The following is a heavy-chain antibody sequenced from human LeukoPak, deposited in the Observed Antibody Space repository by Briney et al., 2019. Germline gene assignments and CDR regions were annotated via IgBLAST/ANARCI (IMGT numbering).Heavy chain of an antibody. Sequence: GESLRISCKGSGYTFIRYWIAWVLQMPGKGLQWMGSMLPGDSDTRYSPSFQGQVTLSVDKSISTASLHWSSLEASDTAMYFCASGIYSGPFDYWGQGTLVTVSP. CDR2: MLPGDSDT. J-gene: IGHJ4*02. D-gene: IGHD5-12*01. V-gene: IGHV5-51*01. CDR3: ASGIYSGPFDY. CDR1: GYTFIRYW.